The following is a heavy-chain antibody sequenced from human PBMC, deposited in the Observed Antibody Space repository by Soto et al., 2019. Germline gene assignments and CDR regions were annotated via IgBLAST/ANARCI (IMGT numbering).Heavy chain of an antibody. V-gene: IGHV1-2*02. D-gene: IGHD4-17*01. CDR3: ASTPGLYGGNLEGY. CDR1: GYTFTGYY. J-gene: IGHJ4*02. CDR2: INPNSGDT. Sequence: QVQLVQSGAEVKKPGASVKVSCKASGYTFTGYYMHWVRQAPGQWLEWMGWINPNSGDTNYAQKFQGRVTMTRDTSISTAYMELSRLRSDDTAVYYCASTPGLYGGNLEGYWGQGTLVTVSS.